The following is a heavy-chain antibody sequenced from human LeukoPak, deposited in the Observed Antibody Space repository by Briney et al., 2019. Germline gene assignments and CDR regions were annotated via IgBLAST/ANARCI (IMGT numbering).Heavy chain of an antibody. J-gene: IGHJ4*02. Sequence: GGSLRLSCAASGFPFSSHWMTWVRQAPGKGLEWVSVIYSGGSTYYADSVKGRFTISRDNSKNTLYLQMNSLRAEDTAVYYCAREVAGEIDYWGQGTLVTVSS. CDR2: IYSGGST. CDR1: GFPFSSHW. D-gene: IGHD6-19*01. CDR3: AREVAGEIDY. V-gene: IGHV3-53*01.